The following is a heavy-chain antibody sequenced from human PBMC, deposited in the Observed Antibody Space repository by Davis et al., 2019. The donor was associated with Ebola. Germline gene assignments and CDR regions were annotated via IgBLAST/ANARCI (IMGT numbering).Heavy chain of an antibody. CDR2: ISAYNGNT. Sequence: AASVKVSCKASGYTFTSYGISWVRQAPGQGLEWMGWISAYNGNTNYAQKLQGRVTMTTDTSTSTAYMELRSLRSEDTAVYYCARGHLITIFGVVSQFDPWGQGTLVTVSS. J-gene: IGHJ5*02. D-gene: IGHD3-3*01. CDR3: ARGHLITIFGVVSQFDP. CDR1: GYTFTSYG. V-gene: IGHV1-18*01.